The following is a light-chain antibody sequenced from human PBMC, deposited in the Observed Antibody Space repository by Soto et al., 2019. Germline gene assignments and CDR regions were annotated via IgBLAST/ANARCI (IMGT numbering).Light chain of an antibody. CDR2: NNN. J-gene: IGLJ1*01. CDR1: YSNIGSNT. CDR3: AAWDDTLNGPYV. V-gene: IGLV1-44*01. Sequence: QSVLTQPPSASGTPGQRVTISCSGSYSNIGSNTVNWYQHLPGTAPKLLISNNNQRPSGVPDRFSASNSGTSASLAISGLQSEDEADYYCAAWDDTLNGPYVFGTGTKLTVL.